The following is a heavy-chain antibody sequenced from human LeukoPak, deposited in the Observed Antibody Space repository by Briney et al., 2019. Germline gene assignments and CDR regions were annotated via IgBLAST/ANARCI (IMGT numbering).Heavy chain of an antibody. J-gene: IGHJ5*02. CDR2: LNPNSGNT. V-gene: IGHV1-8*01. D-gene: IGHD3-10*01. CDR3: ARGLLWFGELLIP. CDR1: GYTFTSYE. Sequence: RASVKLSCKASGYTFTSYEINWVRQATGPGLEWMGWLNPNSGNTGYAQKFQGRVTMTRNTSISTAYMELSSLRSEDTAVYYCARGLLWFGELLIPWGQGTLVTVSS.